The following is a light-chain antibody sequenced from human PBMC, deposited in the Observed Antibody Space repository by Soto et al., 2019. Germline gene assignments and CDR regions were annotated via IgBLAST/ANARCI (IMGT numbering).Light chain of an antibody. CDR2: EVD. V-gene: IGLV2-23*02. J-gene: IGLJ1*01. CDR1: SSDIGSYNV. Sequence: ALTQPASVSGSPGQSITISCTGTSSDIGSYNVVSWYQQHPGTAPKLMIYEVDKRPSGVSHRFSGSKSGNTASLTISGLQSEDEADYYCCSYARSTTFVSGGGTKVTVL. CDR3: CSYARSTTFV.